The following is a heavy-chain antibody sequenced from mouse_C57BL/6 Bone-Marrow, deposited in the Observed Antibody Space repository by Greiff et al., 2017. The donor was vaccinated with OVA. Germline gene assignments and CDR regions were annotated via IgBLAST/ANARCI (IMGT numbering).Heavy chain of an antibody. V-gene: IGHV1-26*01. CDR3: ARDERQVRLPYDFDY. CDR1: GYTFTDYY. Sequence: EVQLQQSGPELVKPGASVKISCKASGYTFTDYYMNWVKQSPGKSLEWIGDIYPSYGGTSYNRKFKGKATLTGDKSSSTAYMELRSLTSEDSAVYYCARDERQVRLPYDFDYWGQGTTLTVSS. CDR2: IYPSYGGT. D-gene: IGHD2-13*01. J-gene: IGHJ2*01.